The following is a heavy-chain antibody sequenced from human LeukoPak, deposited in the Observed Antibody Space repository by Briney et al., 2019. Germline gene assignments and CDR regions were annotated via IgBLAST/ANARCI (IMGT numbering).Heavy chain of an antibody. J-gene: IGHJ3*02. D-gene: IGHD3-22*01. V-gene: IGHV3-20*04. CDR1: GFTFDDYG. Sequence: GGSLRLSCAASGFTFDDYGMSWVRQAPGKGLEWVSGINWNGASTGYADSVKGRFTISRDNAKNSLYLQMSSLRAEDTALYYCARAYYDSRGDAFDIWGQGTMVTVSS. CDR2: INWNGAST. CDR3: ARAYYDSRGDAFDI.